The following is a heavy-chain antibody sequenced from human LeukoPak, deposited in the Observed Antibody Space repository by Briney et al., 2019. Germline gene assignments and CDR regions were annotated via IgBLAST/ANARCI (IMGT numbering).Heavy chain of an antibody. CDR3: ARDPYTGYDLGAFDI. D-gene: IGHD5-12*01. CDR1: GASLGSSRNY. CDR2: IYYPETT. V-gene: IGHV4-39*07. J-gene: IGHJ3*02. Sequence: SETLSLTCNVSGASLGSSRNYWGWIRQPPGKGLEWLGSIYYPETTYYNPSLKSRVSVSVDTSKNQFSLKLNSVTAADTAVYFCARDPYTGYDLGAFDIWGQGTMVSVSS.